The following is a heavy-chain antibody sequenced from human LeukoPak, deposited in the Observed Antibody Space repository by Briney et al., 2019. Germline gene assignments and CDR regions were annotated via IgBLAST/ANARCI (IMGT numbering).Heavy chain of an antibody. CDR3: AHSSAQDAFDI. CDR2: INRDGSST. J-gene: IGHJ3*02. V-gene: IGHV3-74*01. D-gene: IGHD3-22*01. Sequence: GGSLRLSCAASGFTFSGYWMHWVRQAPGKGLVWVSRINRDGSSTSYADSVKGRFTISRDSAKNTLYLQMNSLRAEDTAVYYCAHSSAQDAFDIWGQGTMVTVSS. CDR1: GFTFSGYW.